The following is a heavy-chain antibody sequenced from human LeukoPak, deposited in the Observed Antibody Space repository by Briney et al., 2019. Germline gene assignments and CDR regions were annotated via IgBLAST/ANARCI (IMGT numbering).Heavy chain of an antibody. CDR3: ARQARTIY. CDR1: GGSISSSSYY. Sequence: PSETLSLTCTVSGGSISSSSYYWGWLRQPPGKGLEWIGSLYYSGSTYYNPSLKSRVTISVDTSKNQFSLKLSSVTAADTAVYYCARQARTIYWGQGTLVTVSS. J-gene: IGHJ4*02. V-gene: IGHV4-39*01. D-gene: IGHD4/OR15-4a*01. CDR2: LYYSGST.